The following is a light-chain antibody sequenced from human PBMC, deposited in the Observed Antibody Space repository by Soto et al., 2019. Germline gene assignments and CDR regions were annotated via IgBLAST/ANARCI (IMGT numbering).Light chain of an antibody. J-gene: IGKJ3*01. Sequence: EIVLTQSPGTLSLSPGERATLSCRARQSVSSKYLAWYQQKPGQAPRVLIYGTSIRASGVPERFSGGGSGTDFTLTINRLEPEDFAVYYCQQYGSSLFTFGPGTKVDFK. V-gene: IGKV3-20*01. CDR3: QQYGSSLFT. CDR1: QSVSSKY. CDR2: GTS.